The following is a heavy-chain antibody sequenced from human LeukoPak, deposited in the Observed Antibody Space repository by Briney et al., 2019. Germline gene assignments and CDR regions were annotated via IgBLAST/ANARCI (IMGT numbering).Heavy chain of an antibody. CDR2: IRRKPSSYTT. D-gene: IGHD2-15*01. CDR1: GFDFSAFY. Sequence: GGSPRLSCAASGFDFSAFYMHWVRQASGRGLEWVGLIRRKPSSYTTVYAASVKGRFTISRDDSRNTAYLQMNSLKAEDTAVYYCTRQNCSGGSCSYVDYWGQGTLVTVSS. V-gene: IGHV3-73*01. CDR3: TRQNCSGGSCSYVDY. J-gene: IGHJ4*02.